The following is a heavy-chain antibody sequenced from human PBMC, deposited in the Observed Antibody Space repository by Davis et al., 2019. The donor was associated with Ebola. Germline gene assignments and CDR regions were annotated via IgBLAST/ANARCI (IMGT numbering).Heavy chain of an antibody. D-gene: IGHD3-10*01. Sequence: PGGSLRLSCAASGFTFSSYAMHWVRQAPGKGLEWVAVISYDGSNKYYADSVKGRFTISRDNSKNTLYLQMNSLRAEDTAVYYCAKARHYYGSGSYFDYWGQGTLVTVSS. CDR1: GFTFSSYA. V-gene: IGHV3-30-3*01. CDR2: ISYDGSNK. CDR3: AKARHYYGSGSYFDY. J-gene: IGHJ4*02.